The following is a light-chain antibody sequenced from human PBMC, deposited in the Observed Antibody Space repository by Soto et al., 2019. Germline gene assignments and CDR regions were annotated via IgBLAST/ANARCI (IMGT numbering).Light chain of an antibody. V-gene: IGKV2-28*01. CDR3: MQGTQWPWT. CDR1: QSLLHLNGNNY. Sequence: DIVMTQSPLSLPVTPGEPASISCRSSQSLLHLNGNNYLDWYLQKPGQSPQLLIYLGSNRASGVPDRFSGSGSGTDFTLKISKVEAEDVAVYYCMQGTQWPWTFGQGTKVEIK. J-gene: IGKJ1*01. CDR2: LGS.